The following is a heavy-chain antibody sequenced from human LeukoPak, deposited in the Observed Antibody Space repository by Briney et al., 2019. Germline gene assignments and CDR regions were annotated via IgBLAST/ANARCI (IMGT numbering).Heavy chain of an antibody. V-gene: IGHV1-8*03. CDR2: MNPNSGNT. J-gene: IGHJ4*02. CDR3: ARRQYGSGSPLYY. Sequence: ASVKVSCKASGYTSTSYDSNWVRQTTGQGLDWMGWMNPNSGNTGYAQKFQGRVTLTGNTSISTAYMELSSLRSEDTAVYYCARRQYGSGSPLYYWGQGTLVTVSS. CDR1: GYTSTSYD. D-gene: IGHD3-10*01.